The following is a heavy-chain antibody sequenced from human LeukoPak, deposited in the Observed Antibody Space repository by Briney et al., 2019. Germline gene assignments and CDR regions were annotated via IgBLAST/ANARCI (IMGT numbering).Heavy chain of an antibody. CDR2: IYYSGST. J-gene: IGHJ4*02. V-gene: IGHV4-39*01. Sequence: SETLSLTCTVSGGSISSSSYYWGWIRQPPGKALEWIGSIYYSGSTYYNPSLKSRVTISVDTSKNQFSLKLSSVTAADTAVYYCARHVPIGGSYTVDYWGQGTLVTVSS. CDR3: ARHVPIGGSYTVDY. D-gene: IGHD1-26*01. CDR1: GGSISSSSYY.